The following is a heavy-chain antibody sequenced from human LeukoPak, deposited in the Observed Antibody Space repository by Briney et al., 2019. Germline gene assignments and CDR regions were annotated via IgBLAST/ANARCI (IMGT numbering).Heavy chain of an antibody. Sequence: GGSLRLSCAAPGFTFSSYWMSWVRQAPGKGLEWVANIKQDGSEKYYVDSVKGRFTISKDNAKNSLCLQMNSLRAEDTAVYYCARVSGYYTGGDFDYWGQGTLVTVSS. CDR3: ARVSGYYTGGDFDY. D-gene: IGHD3/OR15-3a*01. J-gene: IGHJ4*02. CDR1: GFTFSSYW. CDR2: IKQDGSEK. V-gene: IGHV3-7*01.